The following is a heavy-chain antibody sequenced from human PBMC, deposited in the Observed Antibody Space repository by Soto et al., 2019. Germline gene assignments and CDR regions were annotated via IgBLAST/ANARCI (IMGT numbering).Heavy chain of an antibody. CDR1: GGSISSYY. CDR3: ARDNVDYSNGGVYGGPYYYYYMDV. J-gene: IGHJ6*03. D-gene: IGHD4-4*01. CDR2: IYYSGST. Sequence: PSETLSLTCTVSGGSISSYYWSWIRQPPGKGLEWIGYIYYSGSTNYNPSLKSRVTISVDTSKNQFSLKLSSVTAADTAVYYCARDNVDYSNGGVYGGPYYYYYMDVWGKGTTVTVSS. V-gene: IGHV4-59*01.